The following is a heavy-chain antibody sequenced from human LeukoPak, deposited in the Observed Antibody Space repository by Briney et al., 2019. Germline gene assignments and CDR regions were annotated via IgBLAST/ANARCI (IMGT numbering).Heavy chain of an antibody. J-gene: IGHJ3*02. Sequence: GGSLRLSCAASGFTFSSYAMHWVRQAPGKGLEWVSGISWNSGSIGYADSVKGRFTISRDNAKNSLYLQMNSLRAEDTALYYCAKDRAPMVRGVMTGFDIWGQGTMVTVSS. V-gene: IGHV3-9*01. CDR2: ISWNSGSI. CDR3: AKDRAPMVRGVMTGFDI. D-gene: IGHD3-10*01. CDR1: GFTFSSYA.